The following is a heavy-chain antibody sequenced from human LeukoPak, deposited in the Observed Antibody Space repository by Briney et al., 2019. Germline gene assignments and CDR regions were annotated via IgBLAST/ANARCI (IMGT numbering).Heavy chain of an antibody. CDR2: IRSKAYGETA. V-gene: IGHV3-49*05. CDR3: TRDRGAYNLYDY. D-gene: IGHD1-1*01. CDR1: GFTFGDYA. J-gene: IGHJ4*02. Sequence: KPGGSLRLSCTASGFTFGDYAMSWIRQAPGKGLEWVGFIRSKAYGETADYAASVKGRFTISRDDSKAIAYLQMNSLKTEDTAVHHCTRDRGAYNLYDYWGQGTLVTVSS.